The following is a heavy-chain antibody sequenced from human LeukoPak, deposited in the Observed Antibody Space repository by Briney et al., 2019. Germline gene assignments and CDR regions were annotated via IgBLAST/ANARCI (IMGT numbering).Heavy chain of an antibody. V-gene: IGHV1-2*02. J-gene: IGHJ5*02. CDR3: ARDMEGFYTPTDMVLMVYARAFDP. CDR1: GYTFTGYY. D-gene: IGHD2-8*01. Sequence: ASVKVSCKASGYTFTGYYMHWVRQAPGQGLEWMGWINPNSGGTNYAQKFQGRVTMTRDTSISTAYMGLSRLRSDDTAVYYCARDMEGFYTPTDMVLMVYARAFDPWGQGTLVTVSS. CDR2: INPNSGGT.